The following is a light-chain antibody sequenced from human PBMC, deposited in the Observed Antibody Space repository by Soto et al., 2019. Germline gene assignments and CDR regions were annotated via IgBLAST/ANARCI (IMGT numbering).Light chain of an antibody. CDR1: QDISNY. CDR3: QQYDNLPRT. V-gene: IGKV1-33*01. Sequence: DIQMTQSPSSLSASVGDRVTITCQASQDISNYLNWYQQKPGKAPKLLIYDASNLETGVPSRFSGSGSGTDFTFTISSLQPEDIATYYCQQYDNLPRTFGQGTKLESK. CDR2: DAS. J-gene: IGKJ2*02.